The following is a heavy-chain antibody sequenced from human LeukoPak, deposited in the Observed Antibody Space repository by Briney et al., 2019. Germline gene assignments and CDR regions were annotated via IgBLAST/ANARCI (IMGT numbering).Heavy chain of an antibody. D-gene: IGHD3-3*01. CDR3: ARGIPYYDFWSGPFYYFDY. CDR2: INHSGST. CDR1: GGSFSGYY. V-gene: IGHV4-34*01. Sequence: PSETLSLTCAVYGGSFSGYYWSWIRQPPGKGLEWIGEINHSGSTNYNPSLKSRVTISVDTSKNQFSLKLSSVTAADTAVYYCARGIPYYDFWSGPFYYFDYWGQGTLVTVSS. J-gene: IGHJ4*02.